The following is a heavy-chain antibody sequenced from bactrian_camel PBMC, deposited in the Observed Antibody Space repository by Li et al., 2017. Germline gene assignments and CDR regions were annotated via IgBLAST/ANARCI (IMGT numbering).Heavy chain of an antibody. J-gene: IGHJ4*01. CDR2: IYLGGGVP. Sequence: HVQLVESGGGSVQPGGSLRLSCAASGLPASGNCVAWFRQAPGKEREGVAAIYLGGGVPYYTDSVKGRFTISYDPTSHTVSLQMSDLRPEDSAVYYCAGSRGLFGPCPKAVDQYAYQGQGTQVTVS. CDR3: AGSRGLFGPCPKAVDQYAY. V-gene: IGHV3S6*01. CDR1: GLPASGNC. D-gene: IGHD5*01.